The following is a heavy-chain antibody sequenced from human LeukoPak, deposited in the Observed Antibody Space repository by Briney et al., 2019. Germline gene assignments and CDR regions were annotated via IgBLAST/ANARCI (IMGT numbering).Heavy chain of an antibody. J-gene: IGHJ4*02. CDR1: GYSFTSYW. V-gene: IGHV5-51*01. CDR3: ARHVEDYGSGSYYSDY. D-gene: IGHD3-10*01. CDR2: IYPGDSDT. Sequence: GESLKISCKGSGYSFTSYWIGWVRQMPEKGLEWMGIIYPGDSDTRYSPSFQGQVTISADKSISTAYLQWSSLKASDTAMYYCARHVEDYGSGSYYSDYWGQGTLVTVSS.